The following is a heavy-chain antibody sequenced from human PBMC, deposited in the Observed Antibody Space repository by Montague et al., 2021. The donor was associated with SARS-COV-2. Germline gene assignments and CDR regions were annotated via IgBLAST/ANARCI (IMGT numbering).Heavy chain of an antibody. Sequence: TLSLTCTVSGGSISSGGYYWSWIRQHPGKGLEWIGYIYYSGNTYYNPSLKSRVTISVDTSKNQFSLKLSSVTAADTAVYYCARAQLDFDWLSMPSSHWFDPWGQGTLVTVSP. CDR1: GGSISSGGYY. CDR2: IYYSGNT. D-gene: IGHD3-9*01. CDR3: ARAQLDFDWLSMPSSHWFDP. J-gene: IGHJ5*02. V-gene: IGHV4-31*03.